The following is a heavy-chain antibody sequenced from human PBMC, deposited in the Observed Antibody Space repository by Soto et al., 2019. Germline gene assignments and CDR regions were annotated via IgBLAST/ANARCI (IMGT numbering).Heavy chain of an antibody. CDR3: ARALKGYCSGGSCYSFDY. CDR2: IYYSGST. V-gene: IGHV4-31*03. D-gene: IGHD2-15*01. J-gene: IGHJ4*02. Sequence: SETLSLTCTVSGGSISSGGYYWSWIRQHPGKGLEWIGYIYYSGSTYYNPSLKSRVTISVDTSKNQFSLKLSSVTAADTAVYYCARALKGYCSGGSCYSFDYWGQGTLVTVSS. CDR1: GGSISSGGYY.